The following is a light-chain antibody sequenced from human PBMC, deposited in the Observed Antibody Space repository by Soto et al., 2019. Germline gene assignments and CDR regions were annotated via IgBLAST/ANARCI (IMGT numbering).Light chain of an antibody. CDR1: QSVSSY. Sequence: EIVLTQSPATLSLSPGERATLSCRASQSVSSYLAWYQQKPGQAPRLLIYDASNRATGIPARFSGSGSGTDFPLTISPLEPEHFALYYCQQRSNSTTFGQGTRLEMK. V-gene: IGKV3-11*01. CDR2: DAS. J-gene: IGKJ5*01. CDR3: QQRSNSTT.